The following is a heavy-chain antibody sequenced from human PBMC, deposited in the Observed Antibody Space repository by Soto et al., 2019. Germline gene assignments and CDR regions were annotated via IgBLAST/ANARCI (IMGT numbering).Heavy chain of an antibody. V-gene: IGHV1-18*01. D-gene: IGHD2-8*01. Sequence: ASVKVSCKASGYTFTRYGISWVRQAPGQGLEWMGWISGYNGDTNYAQKFQGRVTMTVDTSTTTAFMELTSLTSDDRAVYYCAKNGQPPYYYYGMDVWGQGTTVTVPS. CDR1: GYTFTRYG. CDR3: AKNGQPPYYYYGMDV. J-gene: IGHJ6*02. CDR2: ISGYNGDT.